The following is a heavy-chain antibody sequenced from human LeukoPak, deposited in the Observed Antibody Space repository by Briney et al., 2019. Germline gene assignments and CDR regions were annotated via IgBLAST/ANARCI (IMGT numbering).Heavy chain of an antibody. CDR1: GGSFSGYY. D-gene: IGHD2-2*02. Sequence: SEILSLTCAVYGGSFSGYYWSWIRQPPGKGLEWIGEINHSGSTNYNPSLKSRVTISVDTSKNQFSLKLSSVTAADTAVYYCARHEVVPAAIGPANYYYGMDVWGQGTTVTVSS. V-gene: IGHV4-34*01. J-gene: IGHJ6*02. CDR3: ARHEVVPAAIGPANYYYGMDV. CDR2: INHSGST.